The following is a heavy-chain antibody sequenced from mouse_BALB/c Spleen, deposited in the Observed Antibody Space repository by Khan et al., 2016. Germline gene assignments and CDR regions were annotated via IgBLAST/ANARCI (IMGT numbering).Heavy chain of an antibody. D-gene: IGHD2-1*01. CDR2: IDPSDSET. V-gene: IGHV1S126*01. J-gene: IGHJ4*01. CDR1: GYSFTSYW. CDR3: ARKGLYGNYDTMDY. Sequence: QVQLQQSGPQLVRPGASVKISCKASGYSFTSYWMHWVKQRPGQGLEWIGMIDPSDSETRLNQKFKDKATLTVDKSSSTAYMQLSSPTSEESADYYSARKGLYGNYDTMDYWGQGTSVTVSS.